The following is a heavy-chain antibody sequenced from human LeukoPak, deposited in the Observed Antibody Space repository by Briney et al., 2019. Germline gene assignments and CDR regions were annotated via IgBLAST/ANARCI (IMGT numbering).Heavy chain of an antibody. CDR1: GFTFSSYW. Sequence: GGYLRLSCAASGFTFSSYWMSWVRQAPGKGLEWVANIKQDGSEKYYVDSVKGRFTISRDNVKNSLYLQMNSLRAEDTAVYYCARDYRGYRAPYYFDYWGQGTLVTVSS. CDR2: IKQDGSEK. J-gene: IGHJ4*02. CDR3: ARDYRGYRAPYYFDY. D-gene: IGHD2-15*01. V-gene: IGHV3-7*01.